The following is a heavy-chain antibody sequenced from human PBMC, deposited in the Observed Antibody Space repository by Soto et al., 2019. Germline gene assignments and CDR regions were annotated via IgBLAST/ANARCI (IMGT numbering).Heavy chain of an antibody. D-gene: IGHD3-10*01. CDR3: ATRGVTVSPFNFDR. Sequence: EVQLVQSGAEVKKSGESLKISCKASGYSFSSYWIAWVRQMPGKGLEWMGLIYPGDSDTRYSPSFQGQVTISADRSSRTAYLQWSSLKASDSAMYYCATRGVTVSPFNFDRWGQGTLLTVSP. CDR2: IYPGDSDT. J-gene: IGHJ1*01. V-gene: IGHV5-51*01. CDR1: GYSFSSYW.